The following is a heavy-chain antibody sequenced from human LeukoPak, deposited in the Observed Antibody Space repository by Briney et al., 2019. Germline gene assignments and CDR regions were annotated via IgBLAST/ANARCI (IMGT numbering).Heavy chain of an antibody. J-gene: IGHJ6*02. Sequence: GGSLRLSCAASGFTFSSYEMNWVRQAPGKGLEWVSYISSSGSTIYYADSVKGRCTISRDNAKNSLYLQMNSLRAEDTAVYYCARAYYDILTGYLGSMDVWGQGTTVTVSS. CDR3: ARAYYDILTGYLGSMDV. CDR1: GFTFSSYE. D-gene: IGHD3-9*01. V-gene: IGHV3-48*03. CDR2: ISSSGSTI.